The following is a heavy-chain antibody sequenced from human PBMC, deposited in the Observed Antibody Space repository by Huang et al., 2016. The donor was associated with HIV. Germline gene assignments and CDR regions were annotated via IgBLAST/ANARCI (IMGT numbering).Heavy chain of an antibody. D-gene: IGHD3-10*01. CDR2: IYYSGST. CDR1: GGSVSSGSYY. Sequence: QVQLQESGPGLVKPSETLSLTCTVSGGSVSSGSYYWSWIRQPPGKGLEWIGYIYYSGSTNYNPSLKSRVNISVDTSKNQFSLKLSAVTAADTAVYYCARGTGSGSFDYWGQGTLVTVSS. CDR3: ARGTGSGSFDY. J-gene: IGHJ4*02. V-gene: IGHV4-61*01.